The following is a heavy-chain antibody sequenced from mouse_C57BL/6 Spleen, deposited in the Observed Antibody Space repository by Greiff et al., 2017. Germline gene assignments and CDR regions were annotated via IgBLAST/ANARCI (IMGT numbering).Heavy chain of an antibody. J-gene: IGHJ4*01. CDR1: GYTFTDYN. D-gene: IGHD1-1*02. CDR2: INPNNGGT. Sequence: VQLKESGPELVKPGASVKMSCKASGYTFTDYNMHWVKQSHGKSLEWIGYINPNNGGTSYNQKFKGKATLTVNKSSSTAYMELRSLTSEDSAVYYCARGSYYGGAMDYWGQGTSVTVSS. CDR3: ARGSYYGGAMDY. V-gene: IGHV1-22*01.